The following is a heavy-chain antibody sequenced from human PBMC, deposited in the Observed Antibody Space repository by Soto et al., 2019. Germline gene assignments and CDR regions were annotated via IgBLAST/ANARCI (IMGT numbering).Heavy chain of an antibody. CDR3: ARRYGGNFDY. V-gene: IGHV4-59*01. CDR2: IYYSGGT. CDR1: GGSINSYY. D-gene: IGHD1-26*01. J-gene: IGHJ4*02. Sequence: QVQLQESGPGLVKPSETLSLTCTVSGGSINSYYWSWIRQPPGKGLEWIGYIYYSGGTNYNPSLKSRVTISVDTSNNQFSLKLSSVTAADTAVYYCARRYGGNFDYWGQGTLVTVSS.